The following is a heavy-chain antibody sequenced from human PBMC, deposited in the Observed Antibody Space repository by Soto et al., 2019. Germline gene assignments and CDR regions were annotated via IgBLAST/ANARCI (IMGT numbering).Heavy chain of an antibody. CDR2: IYYSGST. CDR1: GGSISSGGYY. V-gene: IGHV4-31*03. CDR3: ARDGIVVVPDAHQDAFDI. D-gene: IGHD2-2*01. Sequence: SETLSLTCTVSGGSISSGGYYWSWIRQHPGKGLEWIGYIYYSGSTYYNPSLKSRVTISVDTSKNQFSLKLSSVTAADTAVYYCARDGIVVVPDAHQDAFDIWGQGTMVTVSS. J-gene: IGHJ3*02.